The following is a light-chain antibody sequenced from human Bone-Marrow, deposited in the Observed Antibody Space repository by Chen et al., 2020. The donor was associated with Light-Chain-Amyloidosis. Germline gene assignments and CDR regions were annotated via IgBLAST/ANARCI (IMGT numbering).Light chain of an antibody. Sequence: QTVVTQEPSLTVSPGGTVTLTCASSTGAVTSGFYPNWFQHKPGRAPRPLIYSTSNKHSWTPARFSGSLLGGNAALTLSNVQPEDEAEYYCLLYYGGAQIWVFGGGTKLTVL. V-gene: IGLV7-43*01. CDR3: LLYYGGAQIWV. J-gene: IGLJ3*02. CDR1: TGAVTSGFY. CDR2: STS.